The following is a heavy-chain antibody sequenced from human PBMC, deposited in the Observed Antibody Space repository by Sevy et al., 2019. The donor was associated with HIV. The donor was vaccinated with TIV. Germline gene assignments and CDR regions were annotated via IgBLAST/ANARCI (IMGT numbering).Heavy chain of an antibody. CDR2: IWYDGGNK. CDR3: ARGANYVGSGRHPNLDY. V-gene: IGHV3-33*01. CDR1: GFTFSSYG. D-gene: IGHD3-10*01. Sequence: GGSLRLSCAASGFTFSSYGMHWVRQAPGKGLEWVALIWYDGGNKYYADSVKGRFTISRDNSKKTMYLQMNSLRAEDTAVYYCARGANYVGSGRHPNLDYWGQGTLVTVST. J-gene: IGHJ4*02.